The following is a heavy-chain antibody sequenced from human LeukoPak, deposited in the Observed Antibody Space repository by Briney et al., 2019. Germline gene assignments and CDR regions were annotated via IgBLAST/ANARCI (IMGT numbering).Heavy chain of an antibody. CDR1: GFTFSNYW. CDR3: ATLSAGS. J-gene: IGHJ5*02. D-gene: IGHD2/OR15-2a*01. Sequence: GGSLRLSCAASGFTFSNYWMSWVRQAAGKGLEWVANIKQDGSEKYYVDSVKGRFTISRDNAKKSVYLQMNSLRAEDTAVHYCATLSAGSWGQGTLVTVSS. V-gene: IGHV3-7*05. CDR2: IKQDGSEK.